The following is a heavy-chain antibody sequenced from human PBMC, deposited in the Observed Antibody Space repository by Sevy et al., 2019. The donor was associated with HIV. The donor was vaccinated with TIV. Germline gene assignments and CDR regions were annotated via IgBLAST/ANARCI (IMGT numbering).Heavy chain of an antibody. D-gene: IGHD2-8*01. J-gene: IGHJ4*02. V-gene: IGHV3-23*01. CDR1: GFTFSKYS. Sequence: RGSLRLSCAASGFTFSKYSMSWVRQPPGKGLEWVSTLSFGCGEINYADSVKGRFTISRDNSKSSVYLQMNNLRPDDTAVYYCAREGCTKPHDYWGQGTLVTVSS. CDR2: LSFGCGEI. CDR3: AREGCTKPHDY.